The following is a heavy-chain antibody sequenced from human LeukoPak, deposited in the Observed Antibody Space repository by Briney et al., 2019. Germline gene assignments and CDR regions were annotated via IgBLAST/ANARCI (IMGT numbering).Heavy chain of an antibody. J-gene: IGHJ5*02. CDR2: IYTSGST. D-gene: IGHD5-12*01. Sequence: SQTLSLTCTVSGGSISSGSYYWSWIRQPAGKGLEWIGRIYTSGSTNYNPSLKSRVTISVDTSKNQFSLKLSSVTAANTAVYYCARVSSVVATSTWDWFDPWGQGTLVTVSS. CDR3: ARVSSVVATSTWDWFDP. CDR1: GGSISSGSYY. V-gene: IGHV4-61*02.